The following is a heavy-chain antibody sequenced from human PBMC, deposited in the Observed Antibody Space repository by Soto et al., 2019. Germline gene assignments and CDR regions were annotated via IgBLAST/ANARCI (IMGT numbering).Heavy chain of an antibody. CDR1: GYTFTSYD. CDR2: MNPNSGNT. Sequence: ASVKVSCKASGYTFTSYDINCVRQATGQGLEWMGWMNPNSGNTGYAQKFQGRVTMTRNTSMSTAYMELSSLRSEDTAVYYCARATFGYSGYDWDYWGQGTLVTVSS. D-gene: IGHD5-12*01. CDR3: ARATFGYSGYDWDY. V-gene: IGHV1-8*01. J-gene: IGHJ4*02.